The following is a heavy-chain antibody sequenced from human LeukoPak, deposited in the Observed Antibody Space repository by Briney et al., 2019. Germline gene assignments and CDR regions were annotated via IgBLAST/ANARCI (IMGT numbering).Heavy chain of an antibody. CDR2: VSSSGSNT. V-gene: IGHV3-23*01. CDR1: GFTFSSYA. CDR3: AKSRLGYDY. D-gene: IGHD5-12*01. J-gene: IGHJ4*02. Sequence: GGSLRLSCEASGFTFSSYAMSWVRQAPGKGLEWVSLVSSSGSNTYYADSVKGRFTISRDNSKNTLYLQMNSLRAEDTAVYYCAKSRLGYDYWGQGTLVTVSS.